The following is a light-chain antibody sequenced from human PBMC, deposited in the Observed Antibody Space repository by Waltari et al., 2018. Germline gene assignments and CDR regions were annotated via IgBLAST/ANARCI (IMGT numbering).Light chain of an antibody. J-gene: IGKJ4*01. V-gene: IGKV1-27*01. CDR1: QGISNY. Sequence: DIQMTQSPSSLSASVGDRVTITCRASQGISNYLAWYQQKPGKVPKLIYAASTLQSGVPSRFSGSGYGTDFTLTISSLQPEDDATYYCQKYDSAPVTFGGGTKVEIK. CDR2: AAS. CDR3: QKYDSAPVT.